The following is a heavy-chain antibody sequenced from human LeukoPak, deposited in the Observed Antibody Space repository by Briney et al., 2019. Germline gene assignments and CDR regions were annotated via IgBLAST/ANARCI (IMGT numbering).Heavy chain of an antibody. Sequence: GGSLRLSCAASGFTFSSYVMHWVRQAPGKGLEWVAIISYDGSNEYYADSVKGRFTISRDNSKNTLYLQMNSLRAADTAVYYCAKDADGSGIYYYYMDVWGKGTTVTISS. CDR2: ISYDGSNE. CDR1: GFTFSSYV. CDR3: AKDADGSGIYYYYMDV. D-gene: IGHD3-10*01. J-gene: IGHJ6*03. V-gene: IGHV3-30*04.